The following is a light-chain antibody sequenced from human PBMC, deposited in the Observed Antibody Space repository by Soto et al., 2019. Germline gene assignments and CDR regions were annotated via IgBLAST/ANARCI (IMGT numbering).Light chain of an antibody. V-gene: IGLV1-44*01. CDR2: SNN. CDR3: AAWDDSLNGDV. Sequence: QSVLTQPPSASGTPGQRVTISCSGSSSNIGSNTVNWYQQLPGTAPKLLIYSNNQRPSGVPDRFSGSKSGTSASLAISGLQSEDEADYYCAAWDDSLNGDVFGTGTKV. J-gene: IGLJ1*01. CDR1: SSNIGSNT.